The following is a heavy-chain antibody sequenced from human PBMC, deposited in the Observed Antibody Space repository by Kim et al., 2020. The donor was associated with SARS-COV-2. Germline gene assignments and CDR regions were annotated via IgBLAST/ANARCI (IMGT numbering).Heavy chain of an antibody. Sequence: GGSLRLSCAASGFTFNTYAMHWVRQAPGKGLEWVSGISGSGASTYFADSVKGRFTISRDNSKNTLWLQMNSLRAEDTAIYYCARRIAVAVSSNWYFDLWG. CDR1: GFTFNTYA. CDR3: ARRIAVAVSSNWYFDL. V-gene: IGHV3-23*01. D-gene: IGHD6-19*01. CDR2: ISGSGAST. J-gene: IGHJ2*01.